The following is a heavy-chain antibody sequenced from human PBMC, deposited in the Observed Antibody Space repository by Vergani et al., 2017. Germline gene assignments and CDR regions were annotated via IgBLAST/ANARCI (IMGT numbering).Heavy chain of an antibody. CDR1: GFTFSSYG. D-gene: IGHD6-13*01. CDR3: ARDLAAAGTNFDY. CDR2: IWYDGSNK. J-gene: IGHJ4*02. V-gene: IGHV3-33*01. Sequence: QVQLVESGGGVVQPGRSLRLSCAASGFTFSSYGMHWVRQAPGKGLEWVAVIWYDGSNKYYADSVKGRFTISRDNSKNMLYLQMNSLRAEDTAVYYCARDLAAAGTNFDYWGQGTLVTVSS.